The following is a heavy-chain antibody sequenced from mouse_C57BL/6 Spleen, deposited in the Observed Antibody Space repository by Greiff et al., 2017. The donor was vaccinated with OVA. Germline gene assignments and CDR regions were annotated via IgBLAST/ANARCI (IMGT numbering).Heavy chain of an antibody. CDR1: GYTFTSYW. D-gene: IGHD2-4*01. CDR3: ARGGYYDYDGRYYYAMDY. V-gene: IGHV1-52*01. J-gene: IGHJ4*01. Sequence: QVQLQQPGAELVRPGSSVKLSCKASGYTFTSYWMHWVKQRPIQGLEWIGNIDPSDSETHYNQKFKDKATLTVDKSSSTAYMQLSSLTSEDSAVYYCARGGYYDYDGRYYYAMDYWGQGTSVTVSS. CDR2: IDPSDSET.